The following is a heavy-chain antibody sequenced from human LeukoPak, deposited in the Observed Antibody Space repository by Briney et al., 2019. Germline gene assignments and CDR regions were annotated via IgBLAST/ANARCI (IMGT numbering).Heavy chain of an antibody. CDR1: GFTFNDAW. CDR2: FGSAGDT. CDR3: VRGALPGDNWYFDL. V-gene: IGHV3-13*01. Sequence: GGSLRLSCAASGFTFNDAWMSWVRQAPGQGLEWVSAFGSAGDTYYPGAVKGRFTISRDYATDSLYLQMTSLRAGDTAVYFCVRGALPGDNWYFDLWGRGTLVTVSS. J-gene: IGHJ2*01.